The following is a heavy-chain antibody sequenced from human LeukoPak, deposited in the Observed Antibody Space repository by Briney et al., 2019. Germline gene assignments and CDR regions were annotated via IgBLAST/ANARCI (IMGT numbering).Heavy chain of an antibody. CDR1: GYSISSGYY. CDR3: ARTFWSGYRYYFDY. CDR2: IYHSGST. D-gene: IGHD3-3*01. J-gene: IGHJ4*02. Sequence: SETLSLTCTVSGYSISSGYYWGWIRQPPGKGLEWIGSIYHSGSTYYNPSLKSRVTISVDTSKNQFSLKLSSVTAADTAVYYCARTFWSGYRYYFDYWGQGTLVTVSS. V-gene: IGHV4-38-2*02.